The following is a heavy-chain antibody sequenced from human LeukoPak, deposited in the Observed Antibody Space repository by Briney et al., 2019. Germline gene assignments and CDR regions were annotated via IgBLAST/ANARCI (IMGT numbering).Heavy chain of an antibody. V-gene: IGHV4-59*08. Sequence: SETLSLTCTVSGGSISNYYWSWIRQPPGKGLEWIGYIYYSGSTNYNPSLKSRVTISVDTSKNQFSLKLSSVTAADTAVYYCARLRRQWLVPDYWGQGTLVTVSS. D-gene: IGHD6-19*01. CDR2: IYYSGST. CDR1: GGSISNYY. CDR3: ARLRRQWLVPDY. J-gene: IGHJ4*02.